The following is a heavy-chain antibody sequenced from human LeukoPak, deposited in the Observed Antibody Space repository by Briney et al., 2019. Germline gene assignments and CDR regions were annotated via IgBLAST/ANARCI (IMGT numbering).Heavy chain of an antibody. J-gene: IGHJ6*02. V-gene: IGHV3-74*01. Sequence: GGSLRLSCAASGFTFSSYWMHWVRQAPGKGLVWVSRINTDGSSTRYADSVKGRFTISRDNAKNTLYLQMNSLSAEDTAVYYCARDTYYYNSSAFYHYYYGMDVWGQGTTVTVSS. CDR2: INTDGSST. CDR3: ARDTYYYNSSAFYHYYYGMDV. D-gene: IGHD3-22*01. CDR1: GFTFSSYW.